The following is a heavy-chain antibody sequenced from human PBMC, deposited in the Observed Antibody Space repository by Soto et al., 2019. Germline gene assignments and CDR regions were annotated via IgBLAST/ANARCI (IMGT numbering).Heavy chain of an antibody. CDR2: IWYDGSNK. CDR1: GFAFSSYG. CDR3: ARLGSGWCADY. Sequence: GGSLRLSCAASGFAFSSYGMHWVRQAPGKGLEWVAVIWYDGSNKYYADSVKGRFTISRDNSKNTLYLEMNSLRVEDTAVYYCARLGSGWCADYWGQGTLVTVSS. D-gene: IGHD6-19*01. V-gene: IGHV3-33*01. J-gene: IGHJ4*02.